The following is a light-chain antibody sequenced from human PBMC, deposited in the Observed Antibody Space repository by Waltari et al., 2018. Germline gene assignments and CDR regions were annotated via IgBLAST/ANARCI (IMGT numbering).Light chain of an antibody. J-gene: IGKJ1*01. CDR1: QVIGTW. CDR2: KAS. V-gene: IGKV1-5*03. Sequence: DIQLTQSPSTLSAAVGDRVTITCRASQVIGTWLAWYQQKPGKAPKLLLYKASRLQSGVPSRFSGRGSGTEFTLTISSLQPEDFATFYCQQFDTYPWTFGQGTKVDIK. CDR3: QQFDTYPWT.